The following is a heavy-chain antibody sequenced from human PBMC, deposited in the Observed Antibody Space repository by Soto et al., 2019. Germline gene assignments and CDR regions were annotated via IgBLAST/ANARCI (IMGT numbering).Heavy chain of an antibody. CDR3: ARPLRITIFGVVIAGGFDY. J-gene: IGHJ4*02. CDR1: GFTFSSYE. Sequence: EVQLVESGGGLVQPGGSLRLSCAASGFTFSSYEMNWVRQAPGKGLEWVSYISSSGSTIYYADSVKGRFTISRDNAKNSLYLQMNSLRAEDTAVYYCARPLRITIFGVVIAGGFDYWGQGTLVTVSS. CDR2: ISSSGSTI. D-gene: IGHD3-3*01. V-gene: IGHV3-48*03.